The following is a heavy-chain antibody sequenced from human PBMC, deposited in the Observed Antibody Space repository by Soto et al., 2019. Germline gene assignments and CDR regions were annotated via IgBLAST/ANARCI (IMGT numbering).Heavy chain of an antibody. CDR3: AKQQMGVIRALDY. D-gene: IGHD1-26*01. V-gene: IGHV3-23*01. Sequence: VQILQSGGGLEQPGGSLRLSCAASGFTFSNYAMSWIRQAPGKGLEWVSTIRETGNTYYADSVRGRFATSGDNSENTLYLQMSSLRAEDTAVYYCAKQQMGVIRALDYWGQGTLVTVSS. CDR2: IRETGNT. J-gene: IGHJ4*02. CDR1: GFTFSNYA.